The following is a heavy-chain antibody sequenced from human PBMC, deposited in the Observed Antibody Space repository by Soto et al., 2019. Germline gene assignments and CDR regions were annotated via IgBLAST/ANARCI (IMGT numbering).Heavy chain of an antibody. V-gene: IGHV4-31*03. J-gene: IGHJ4*02. CDR1: GGSISSGGYY. D-gene: IGHD5-12*01. Sequence: PSETLSLTCPVSGGSISSGGYYWSWIRQHPGKGLEWIGYIYYSGSTYYNPSLKSRVTISVDTSKNQFSLKLSSVTAADTAVYYCARQNRATRPFDYWGQGTLVTVSS. CDR2: IYYSGST. CDR3: ARQNRATRPFDY.